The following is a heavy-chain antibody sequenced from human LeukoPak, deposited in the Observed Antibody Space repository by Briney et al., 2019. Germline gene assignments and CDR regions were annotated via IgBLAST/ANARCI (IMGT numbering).Heavy chain of an antibody. CDR2: IYTSGST. Sequence: SQTLSLTCTVSGGSISSGSYYWSWIRQPPGKGLEWIGRIYTSGSTNYNPSLKSRVTISVDTSKNQFSLKLSSVTAADTAVYYCAREKYYYDSSDRDYWGQGTLVTVSS. J-gene: IGHJ4*02. V-gene: IGHV4-61*02. D-gene: IGHD3-22*01. CDR3: AREKYYYDSSDRDY. CDR1: GGSISSGSYY.